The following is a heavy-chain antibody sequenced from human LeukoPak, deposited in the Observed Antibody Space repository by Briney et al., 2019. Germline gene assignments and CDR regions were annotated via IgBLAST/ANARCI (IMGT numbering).Heavy chain of an antibody. J-gene: IGHJ3*02. D-gene: IGHD2-21*02. Sequence: SVKVSCKASGGTFSSYAISWVRQAPGQGLEWMGGITPIFGTANYAQKFQGRVTITTDESTSTAYMELSNLRSEDTAVYYCARAGYCGGDCYSGAFDIWGQGTMVTVSS. CDR3: ARAGYCGGDCYSGAFDI. V-gene: IGHV1-69*05. CDR1: GGTFSSYA. CDR2: ITPIFGTA.